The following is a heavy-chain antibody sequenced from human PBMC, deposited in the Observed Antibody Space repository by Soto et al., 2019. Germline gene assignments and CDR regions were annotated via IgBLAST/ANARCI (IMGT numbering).Heavy chain of an antibody. Sequence: ASVKVSCKTSGYTFSSIGISWVRQAPGQGLEWMGWISPHKDNTYYAQRLQGRVTMTTDTSTSTAYMELRSLRPDDTAVYFCARDLDGSGSYYTTYWGQGTLVTVSS. CDR2: ISPHKDNT. D-gene: IGHD3-10*01. CDR3: ARDLDGSGSYYTTY. J-gene: IGHJ4*02. V-gene: IGHV1-18*01. CDR1: GYTFSSIG.